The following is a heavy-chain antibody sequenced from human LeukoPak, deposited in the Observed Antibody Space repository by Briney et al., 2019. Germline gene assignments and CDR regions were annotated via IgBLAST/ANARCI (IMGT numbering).Heavy chain of an antibody. CDR1: GYTLTGFY. D-gene: IGHD3-22*01. Sequence: ASVKVSCKASGYTLTGFYMHWVRQAPGHGLEWIGWINPYSGGTNYAQKFQGRVTLTRDTSITTAYMELSRLTSDDTAVYYCALNSYESSGFDAFDIWGQGTMVTVSS. CDR3: ALNSYESSGFDAFDI. J-gene: IGHJ3*02. CDR2: INPYSGGT. V-gene: IGHV1-2*02.